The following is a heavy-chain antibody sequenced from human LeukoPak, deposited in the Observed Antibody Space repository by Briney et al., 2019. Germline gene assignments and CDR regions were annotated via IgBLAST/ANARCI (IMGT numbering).Heavy chain of an antibody. J-gene: IGHJ5*02. V-gene: IGHV4-4*07. D-gene: IGHD4-17*01. CDR2: ISSSGSI. Sequence: WXRQPXXXGXEWIXRISSSGSIKYNPSLHSRVTMSLNTSKNQFSLQLSSVTAADTAIYYCATTPYGDYNNWFDPWGLGVLVTVSS. CDR3: ATTPYGDYNNWFDP.